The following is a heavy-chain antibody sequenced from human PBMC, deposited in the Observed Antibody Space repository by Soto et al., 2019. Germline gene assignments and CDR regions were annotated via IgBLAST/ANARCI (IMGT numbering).Heavy chain of an antibody. D-gene: IGHD6-13*01. J-gene: IGHJ6*02. CDR3: ARVHRGVAAAGRNYYYYGMDV. V-gene: IGHV4-31*03. Sequence: QVQLQESGPGLVKPSQTLSLTCTVSGGSISSGGYYWSWIRQHPGKGLEWIGYIYYSGSTYYNPSLKSRVTISVDTSKNHSSLKLSSVTAADTAVYYCARVHRGVAAAGRNYYYYGMDVWGQGTTVTVSS. CDR2: IYYSGST. CDR1: GGSISSGGYY.